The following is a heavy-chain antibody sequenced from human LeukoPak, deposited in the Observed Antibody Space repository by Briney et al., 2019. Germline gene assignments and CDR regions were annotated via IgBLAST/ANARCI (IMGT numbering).Heavy chain of an antibody. CDR2: INAGNGNT. CDR3: ARGTGGITIFGVVTSNWFDP. CDR1: GYTFTSYA. Sequence: ASVKVSRKASGYTFTSYAIQWVRQAPGQRLEWMGWINAGNGNTKYSQKFQGRVTITRDTSASTAYMELSSLRSEDTAVYYCARGTGGITIFGVVTSNWFDPWGQGTLVTVSS. V-gene: IGHV1-3*01. J-gene: IGHJ5*02. D-gene: IGHD3-3*01.